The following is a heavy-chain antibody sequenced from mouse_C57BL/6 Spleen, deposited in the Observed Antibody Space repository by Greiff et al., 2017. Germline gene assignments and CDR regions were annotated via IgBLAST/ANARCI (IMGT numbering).Heavy chain of an antibody. Sequence: EVQVVESGGGLVQPKGSLKLSCAASGFTFNTYAMHWVRQAPGKGLEWVARIRSKSSNYATYYADSVKDRFTISRDDSQSMLYLQMNNLKTEDTAMYYCVRERVTTVVEGFDVWGTGTTVTVSS. CDR1: GFTFNTYA. CDR2: IRSKSSNYAT. CDR3: VRERVTTVVEGFDV. D-gene: IGHD1-1*01. V-gene: IGHV10-3*01. J-gene: IGHJ1*03.